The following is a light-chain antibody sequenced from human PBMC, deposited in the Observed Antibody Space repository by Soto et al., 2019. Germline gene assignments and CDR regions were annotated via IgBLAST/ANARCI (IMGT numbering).Light chain of an antibody. CDR1: QSISSY. CDR3: QHSYSTPPFT. V-gene: IGKV1-39*01. J-gene: IGKJ3*01. CDR2: AAS. Sequence: DIQMTQSPSSLSASVGDRVTITCRASQSISSYLNWYQQKPGKAPKLLIYAASSLQSGVPSRFSGSGSGTAFTLTISSLQPEDFATYYCQHSYSTPPFTFGPGTKVDIK.